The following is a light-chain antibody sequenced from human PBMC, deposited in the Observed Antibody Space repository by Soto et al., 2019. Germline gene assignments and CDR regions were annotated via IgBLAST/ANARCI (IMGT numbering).Light chain of an antibody. J-gene: IGLJ3*02. CDR1: SSNIGAGYD. Sequence: QSVLTQPPSVSGAPGQRVTISCTGSSSNIGAGYDVHWYQQLPGTAPKLLIYGNSNRPSGVPDRFSGSKSGTSASLAITGVQAEDEADYSCQSYDSSLSALFGGGTKLTVL. CDR2: GNS. CDR3: QSYDSSLSAL. V-gene: IGLV1-40*01.